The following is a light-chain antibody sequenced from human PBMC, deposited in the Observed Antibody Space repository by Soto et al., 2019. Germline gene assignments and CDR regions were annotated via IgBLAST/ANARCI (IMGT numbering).Light chain of an antibody. CDR2: DAS. Sequence: DIQMTQSPSSLSASVGDRVTITCQASQDISNYLNWYQQKPGKAPKLLIYDASNLETGVPSRFSGSGSGTGFTFTISSLQPEDIATYHCQQYDNLVTFGGGTKVDIK. V-gene: IGKV1-33*01. J-gene: IGKJ4*01. CDR1: QDISNY. CDR3: QQYDNLVT.